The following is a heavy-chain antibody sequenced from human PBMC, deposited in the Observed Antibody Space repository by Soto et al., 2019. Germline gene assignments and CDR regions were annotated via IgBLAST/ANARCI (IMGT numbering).Heavy chain of an antibody. CDR2: IYYTGST. J-gene: IGHJ4*02. CDR3: SRANWYSEY. V-gene: IGHV4-59*11. CDR1: GSSINNHY. Sequence: QVHLQESGPGLVKPSETLSLTCTVSGSSINNHYWSWIRQPPGKGLEWIGYIYYTGSTNYNPSLKSRVTMSVDTSQNHFSLNLTSLSAADTAIYYCSRANWYSEYWGQGTLVTVSS. D-gene: IGHD7-27*01.